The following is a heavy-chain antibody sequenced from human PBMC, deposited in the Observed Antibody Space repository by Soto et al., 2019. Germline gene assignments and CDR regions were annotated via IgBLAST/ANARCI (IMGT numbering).Heavy chain of an antibody. CDR1: GFTFGSYA. CDR3: AREADCSSTSCYADYYYGMDV. J-gene: IGHJ6*02. Sequence: GWSLRLSAAASGFTFGSYAMHMLRQSPGKGLEWVAVISYDGSNKYYADYVKGRFTISRDNSKNTLYLQMNSLRAEDTAVYYCAREADCSSTSCYADYYYGMDVWGQGTTVTVSS. V-gene: IGHV3-30-3*01. CDR2: ISYDGSNK. D-gene: IGHD2-2*01.